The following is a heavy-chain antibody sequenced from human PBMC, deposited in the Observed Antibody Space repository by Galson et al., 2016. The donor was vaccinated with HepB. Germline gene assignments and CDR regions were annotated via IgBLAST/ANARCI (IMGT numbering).Heavy chain of an antibody. J-gene: IGHJ4*02. D-gene: IGHD2/OR15-2a*01. CDR3: AADATTIVTAFDY. CDR2: ISYDAKNV. Sequence: SLRLSCAGSGFSLSNSAMHWVRQAPGKGLEWVAKISYDAKNVYYAESLRGRPAISRDYSKNALYLEINSLRVEDTAVYYCAADATTIVTAFDYWGQGTLVTVSS. CDR1: GFSLSNSA. V-gene: IGHV3-30*03.